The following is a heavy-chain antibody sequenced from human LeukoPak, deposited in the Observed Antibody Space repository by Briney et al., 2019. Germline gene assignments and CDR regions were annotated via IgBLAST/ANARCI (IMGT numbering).Heavy chain of an antibody. Sequence: PSETLSLTCAVSGGSISSSNWWSWVRQPPGKGLEWIGEIYHSGSTNYNPSLKSRVTISVDKSKNQFSLKLSSVTAADTAVYYCARDTGSSWYSSAPDAFDIWGQGTMVTVSS. V-gene: IGHV4-4*02. CDR1: GGSISSSNW. CDR3: ARDTGSSWYSSAPDAFDI. J-gene: IGHJ3*02. D-gene: IGHD6-13*01. CDR2: IYHSGST.